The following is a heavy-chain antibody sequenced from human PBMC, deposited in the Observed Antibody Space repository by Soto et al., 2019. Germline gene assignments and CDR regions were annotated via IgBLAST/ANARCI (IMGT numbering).Heavy chain of an antibody. Sequence: GGGPRHSCGAPGVIVSRKDKSWVRPAPGKGVEWVSLIQSGGSTYYAGSVKGRFTISRDNSENTLFLQMNSLRVEDTAMYYCTRDDVYCSSGGCYGVPMDVWGKGTTVTVSS. V-gene: IGHV3-66*01. CDR2: IQSGGST. J-gene: IGHJ6*03. D-gene: IGHD2-15*01. CDR1: GVIVSRKD. CDR3: TRDDVYCSSGGCYGVPMDV.